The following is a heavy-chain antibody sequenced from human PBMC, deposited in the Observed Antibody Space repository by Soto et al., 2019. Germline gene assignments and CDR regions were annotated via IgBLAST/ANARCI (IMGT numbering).Heavy chain of an antibody. Sequence: HAQLVQSGAEGKKPGASVRVSCKTSGYPFTDYFIHWVRQAPGQGLEWMGIISLYHHSTSYAQKFQGRLTVTADTSTTTVYMDLSSLTSEDSAVYWCARELYSCGGDCPYYMDYWGQGTLVTVSS. CDR3: ARELYSCGGDCPYYMDY. V-gene: IGHV1-46*01. CDR1: GYPFTDYF. D-gene: IGHD2-21*02. J-gene: IGHJ4*02. CDR2: ISLYHHST.